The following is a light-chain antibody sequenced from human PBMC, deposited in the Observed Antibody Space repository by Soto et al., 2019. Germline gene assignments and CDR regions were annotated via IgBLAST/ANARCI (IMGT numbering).Light chain of an antibody. CDR2: DVS. CDR3: QQVNNSQGS. V-gene: IGKV3D-11*02. CDR1: QSVGTY. J-gene: IGKJ1*01. Sequence: EIVLTQSPGTLSLSLGERATLSCRASQSVGTYLAWYQQKPGQPPRLLMYDVSKMAPGIPARFSGSGSGTEFTLTISSLEAEDFAVYYCQQVNNSQGSFGRGTKVDVK.